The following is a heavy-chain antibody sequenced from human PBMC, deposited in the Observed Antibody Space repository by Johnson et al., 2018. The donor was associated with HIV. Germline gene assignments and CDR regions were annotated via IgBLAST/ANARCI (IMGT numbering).Heavy chain of an antibody. D-gene: IGHD1-14*01. CDR2: IYSGGST. J-gene: IGHJ3*01. V-gene: IGHV3-66*02. CDR3: ASLPGGMNNALDL. CDR1: GFTFSSYA. Sequence: VQLVESGGGVVQPGGSLRLSCAASGFTFSSYAMSWVRQAPGKGLEWVSVIYSGGSTYFADSVKGRFTISRDNAKNSLYLQMNSLRAEDTAVYYSASLPGGMNNALDLWGRGTMVIVST.